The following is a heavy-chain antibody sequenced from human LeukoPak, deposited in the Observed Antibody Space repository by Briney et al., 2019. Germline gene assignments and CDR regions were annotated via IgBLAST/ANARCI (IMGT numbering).Heavy chain of an antibody. CDR1: GFTVSSNY. D-gene: IGHD3-10*01. V-gene: IGHV3-53*01. CDR3: ARASMVVVRGVIKKYYFDY. CDR2: IYSGGST. J-gene: IGHJ4*02. Sequence: GGSLRLSCAASGFTVSSNYMSWVRQAPGKGLEWVSVIYSGGSTYYADSVKGRFTISRDNSRNTLYLQMNSLRAEDTAVYYCARASMVVVRGVIKKYYFDYWGQGTLVTVSS.